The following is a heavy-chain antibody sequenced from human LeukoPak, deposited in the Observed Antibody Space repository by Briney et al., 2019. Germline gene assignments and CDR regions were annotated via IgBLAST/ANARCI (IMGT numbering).Heavy chain of an antibody. CDR3: ARGGSSVAYDY. D-gene: IGHD2-2*01. Sequence: SETLSLTCTVSGGSISSYYWSWIRQPPGKGQEWIGYIYYSGSTNYNPSLKSRVTISVDTSKNQFSLKLSSVTAADTAVYYCARGGSSVAYDYWGQGTLVTVSS. CDR1: GGSISSYY. V-gene: IGHV4-59*01. J-gene: IGHJ4*02. CDR2: IYYSGST.